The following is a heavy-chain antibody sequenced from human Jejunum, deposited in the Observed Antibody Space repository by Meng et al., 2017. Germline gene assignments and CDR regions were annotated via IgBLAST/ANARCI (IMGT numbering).Heavy chain of an antibody. J-gene: IGHJ4*02. CDR1: GDSISSTNW. D-gene: IGHD5-12*01. V-gene: IGHV4-4*02. Sequence: SGPGLVNPSGTLSLTCEVSGDSISSTNWWDWLRQPPGKGLEWIGEIYHSGRTNFNPSLESRVTISVDESKNQFSLTLNSVTAADTAVYYCARGVGDIRVGFDYWGQGILVTVSS. CDR2: IYHSGRT. CDR3: ARGVGDIRVGFDY.